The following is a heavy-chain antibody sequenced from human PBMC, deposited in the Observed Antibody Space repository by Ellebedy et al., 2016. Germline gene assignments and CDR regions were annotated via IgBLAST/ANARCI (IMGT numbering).Heavy chain of an antibody. Sequence: GESLKISCAASGFTFSSYAMSWVRQAPGKGLEWVSAISGSGGSTYYADSVKGRFTISRDNSKNTLYLQMNSLRAEDTAVYYCAKGPHSGSYLPSTDCYFDYWGQGTLVTVSS. CDR3: AKGPHSGSYLPSTDCYFDY. CDR2: ISGSGGST. J-gene: IGHJ4*02. V-gene: IGHV3-23*01. CDR1: GFTFSSYA. D-gene: IGHD1-26*01.